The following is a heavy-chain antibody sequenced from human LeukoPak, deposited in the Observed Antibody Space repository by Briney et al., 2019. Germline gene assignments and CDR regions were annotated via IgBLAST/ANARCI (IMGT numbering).Heavy chain of an antibody. Sequence: GESLKISCKASGYTFSTSWIGWVRQMPGKGVEWMGITYSGDSDTRYSPSFQGQVNISVDRSITTAYLQWSSLKASDTAMYYCTRNRVGVLEWLSRWDAFDIWGQGPMATVST. CDR2: TYSGDSDT. D-gene: IGHD3-3*01. J-gene: IGHJ3*02. CDR3: TRNRVGVLEWLSRWDAFDI. CDR1: GYTFSTSW. V-gene: IGHV5-51*01.